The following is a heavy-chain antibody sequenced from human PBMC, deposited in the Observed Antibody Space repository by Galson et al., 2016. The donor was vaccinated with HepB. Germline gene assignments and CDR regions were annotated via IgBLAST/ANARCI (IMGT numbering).Heavy chain of an antibody. CDR3: AKDIRAAVYGMDV. D-gene: IGHD6-25*01. Sequence: SLRLSCAVSGLTFDDYTMHWVRQGPGKGLEWVALINWDGGSAYYADSVKGRFTISRDNSKSSLYLQMNRLTFEDTALYYCAKDIRAAVYGMDVWGRGTTVTVSS. V-gene: IGHV3-43*01. CDR2: INWDGGSA. CDR1: GLTFDDYT. J-gene: IGHJ6*02.